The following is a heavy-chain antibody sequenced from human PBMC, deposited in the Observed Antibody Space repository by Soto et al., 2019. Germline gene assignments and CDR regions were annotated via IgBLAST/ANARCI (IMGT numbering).Heavy chain of an antibody. CDR2: ISWDGGST. CDR3: AKDIKLTAMAPYYYYDGMDV. CDR1: GFTFDDYT. D-gene: IGHD5-18*01. V-gene: IGHV3-43*01. Sequence: PGGSLRLSCAAPGFTFDDYTMPWVHQDPGKALEWVSLISWDGGSTYYADSVKGRFTTSRDNSKNSLYLQMNSLRTEDTALYYCAKDIKLTAMAPYYYYDGMDVWGQGTTVTVSS. J-gene: IGHJ6*02.